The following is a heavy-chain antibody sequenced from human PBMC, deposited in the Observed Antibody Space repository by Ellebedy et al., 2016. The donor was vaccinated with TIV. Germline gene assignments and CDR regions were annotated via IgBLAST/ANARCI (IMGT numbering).Heavy chain of an antibody. V-gene: IGHV4-59*01. Sequence: MPGGSLRLSCTVSGGSISSYYWSRIRQPPGKGLEWIGYIYYSGSTNYNPSLKSRVTISVDTSKNQFSLKLSSVTAADTAVYYCARAHYDSSGYSWGRYYYYGMDVWGQGTTVTVSS. CDR3: ARAHYDSSGYSWGRYYYYGMDV. CDR2: IYYSGST. D-gene: IGHD3-22*01. J-gene: IGHJ6*02. CDR1: GGSISSYY.